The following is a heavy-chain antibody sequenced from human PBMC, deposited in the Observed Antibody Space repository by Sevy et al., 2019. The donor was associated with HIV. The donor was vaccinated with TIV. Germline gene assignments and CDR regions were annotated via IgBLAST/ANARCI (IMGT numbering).Heavy chain of an antibody. D-gene: IGHD3-16*01. Sequence: GGSLRLSCAASGFTFSSYSMYWVRQAPGKGLEWVSSISSSSSYIYYADSVKGRFTISRDNAKNSLYLQMNSLRAEDTAVYYCARDMRDYVWGSYPIDYWGQGTLVTVSS. CDR2: ISSSSSYI. V-gene: IGHV3-21*01. CDR3: ARDMRDYVWGSYPIDY. J-gene: IGHJ4*02. CDR1: GFTFSSYS.